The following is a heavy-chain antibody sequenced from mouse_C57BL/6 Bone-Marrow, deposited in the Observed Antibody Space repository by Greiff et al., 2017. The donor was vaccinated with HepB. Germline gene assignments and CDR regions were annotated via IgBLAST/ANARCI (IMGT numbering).Heavy chain of an antibody. CDR3: ARRYDGRSYYAMDY. V-gene: IGHV1-19*01. D-gene: IGHD2-3*01. CDR2: INPYNGGT. CDR1: GYTFTDYY. J-gene: IGHJ4*01. Sequence: VQLQQSGPVLVKPGASVKMSCKASGYTFTDYYMNWVKQSHGKSLEWIGVINPYNGGTSYNQKFKGKATLTVDKSSSTAYMELNSLTSEDSAVYYCARRYDGRSYYAMDYWGQGTSVTVSS.